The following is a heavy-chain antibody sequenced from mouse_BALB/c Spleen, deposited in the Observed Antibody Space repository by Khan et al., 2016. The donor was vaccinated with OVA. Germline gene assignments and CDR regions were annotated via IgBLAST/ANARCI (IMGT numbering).Heavy chain of an antibody. CDR3: ARVYGGDFDY. Sequence: EVQLQQSGPGLVKPSQSLSLTCTVTGYLIASDYAWNWIRQFPGSQLEWMGFISYSGNTNYNPSLKSRISITRDTSKNQFFLQLNSVTSEDTATYYCARVYGGDFDYWGQGTTLTVSS. D-gene: IGHD1-1*01. J-gene: IGHJ2*01. CDR1: GYLIASDYA. CDR2: ISYSGNT. V-gene: IGHV3-2*02.